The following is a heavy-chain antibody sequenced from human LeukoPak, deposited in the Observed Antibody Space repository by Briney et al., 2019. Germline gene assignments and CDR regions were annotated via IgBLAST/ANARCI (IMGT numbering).Heavy chain of an antibody. J-gene: IGHJ2*01. Sequence: ASVKVSCRASGYTFIDYYLHWLRQAPGQGLEWMGRINPNRGDTKPAQKFQGRVTMTRDTSISVAYMELSSLQSDDTAVYYCARNPDEHWLDESENWYFDLWGSGTLVTVSS. CDR3: ARNPDEHWLDESENWYFDL. CDR2: INPNRGDT. CDR1: GYTFIDYY. V-gene: IGHV1-2*06. D-gene: IGHD6-19*01.